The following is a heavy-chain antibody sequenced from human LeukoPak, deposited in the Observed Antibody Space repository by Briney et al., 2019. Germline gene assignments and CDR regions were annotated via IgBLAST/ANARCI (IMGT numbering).Heavy chain of an antibody. CDR1: GCTFSSYA. V-gene: IGHV3-23*01. J-gene: IGHJ4*02. D-gene: IGHD3-22*01. CDR2: ISGSGGST. Sequence: PGGSLRLSCAASGCTFSSYAMSWVRQAPGKGLEWVSAISGSGGSTYYADSVKGRFTISRDNSKNTLYLQMNSLRAEDTAVYYCAKVVTYYYDSSGYPDYWGQGTLVTVSS. CDR3: AKVVTYYYDSSGYPDY.